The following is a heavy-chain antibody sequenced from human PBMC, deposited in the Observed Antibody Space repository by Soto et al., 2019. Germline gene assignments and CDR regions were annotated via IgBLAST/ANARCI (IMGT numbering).Heavy chain of an antibody. CDR3: ARDPCSGGSCYDPFGP. J-gene: IGHJ5*02. CDR1: GFTFSSYG. D-gene: IGHD2-15*01. CDR2: IWYDGSNK. V-gene: IGHV3-33*01. Sequence: GFLRLSCAASGFTFSSYGMHWVRQAPGKGLEWVAVIWYDGSNKYYADSVKGRFTISRDNSKNTLYLQMNSLRAEDTAVYYCARDPCSGGSCYDPFGPWGQGTLVTVSS.